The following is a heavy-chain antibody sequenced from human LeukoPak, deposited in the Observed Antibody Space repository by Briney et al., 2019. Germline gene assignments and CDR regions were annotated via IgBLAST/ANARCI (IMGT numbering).Heavy chain of an antibody. CDR1: GGSISSSSYY. J-gene: IGHJ6*03. Sequence: SETLSLTCTVSGGSISSSSYYWGWIRQPPGKGLEWIGSIYYSGSTYYNPSLKSRVTISLDTSKNQFSLKLSSVTAADTAVYYCASGVVVPAAFMDVWGKGTTVIVSS. D-gene: IGHD2-2*01. CDR3: ASGVVVPAAFMDV. V-gene: IGHV4-39*07. CDR2: IYYSGST.